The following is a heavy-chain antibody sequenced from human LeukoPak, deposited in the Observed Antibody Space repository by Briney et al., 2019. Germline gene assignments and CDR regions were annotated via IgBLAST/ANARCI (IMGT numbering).Heavy chain of an antibody. D-gene: IGHD6-19*01. Sequence: GGSLRLSCAASGFTFSSYAMHWVRQAPGEGLEWVAVISYDGSNKYYADSVKGRFTISRDNSKNTLYLQMNSLRAEDTAVYYCARDSGSGWPNWFDPWGQGTLVTVSS. J-gene: IGHJ5*02. CDR2: ISYDGSNK. V-gene: IGHV3-30*04. CDR1: GFTFSSYA. CDR3: ARDSGSGWPNWFDP.